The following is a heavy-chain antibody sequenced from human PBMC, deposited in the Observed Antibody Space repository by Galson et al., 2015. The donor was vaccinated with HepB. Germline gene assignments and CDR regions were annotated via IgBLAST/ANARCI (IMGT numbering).Heavy chain of an antibody. CDR3: TRMGVVSGYSSK. D-gene: IGHD6-13*01. CDR2: IRSKGNDYAT. CDR1: GFTFSGSA. Sequence: SLRLSCAASGFTFSGSAIHWVRQASGKGPEWVGRIRSKGNDYATSYFESLKGRFTISRDDSRNMAYLHMKSMKTEDTALYYGTRMGVVSGYSSKWGQGALVTVSS. J-gene: IGHJ1*01. V-gene: IGHV3-73*01.